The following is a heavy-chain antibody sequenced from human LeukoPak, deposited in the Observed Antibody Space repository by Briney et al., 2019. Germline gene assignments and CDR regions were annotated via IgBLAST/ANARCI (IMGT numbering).Heavy chain of an antibody. V-gene: IGHV3-21*01. CDR3: ARDFGPDILTGYFFDH. CDR2: MTSGGSYK. CDR1: EFNFKTYG. Sequence: GGSLRLSCAASEFNFKTYGMSWVRQAPGKGLEWVSSMTSGGSYKYYADSVKGRFTISRDNSKNSLYLQMNGLRAEDTAVYYCARDFGPDILTGYFFDHWGQGTLVTVSS. J-gene: IGHJ4*02. D-gene: IGHD3-9*01.